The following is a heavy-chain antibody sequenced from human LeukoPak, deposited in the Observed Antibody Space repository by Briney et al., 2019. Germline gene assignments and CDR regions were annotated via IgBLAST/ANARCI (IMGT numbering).Heavy chain of an antibody. Sequence: GGSLRLSCAASGFTFSSYWLHWVRHTPGEGLVWVSLINGDGSSTSYADSVKGRFTISRDNARNTLYLQMNSLRAEDTALYYCAGGPRSITFDSWGQGTLVTVSS. D-gene: IGHD3-10*01. V-gene: IGHV3-74*01. CDR2: INGDGSST. CDR3: AGGPRSITFDS. CDR1: GFTFSSYW. J-gene: IGHJ4*02.